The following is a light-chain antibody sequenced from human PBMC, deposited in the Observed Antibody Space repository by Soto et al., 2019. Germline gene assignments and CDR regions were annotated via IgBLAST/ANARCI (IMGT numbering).Light chain of an antibody. Sequence: DIQMTQSPSSLSASVEDRVTITCQASQDISNYLNWYQQKPGKAPKLLIYDASNLETGVPSRFSGSGSGTDFTFTISSLQPEDIATYYCQQYDNLPMYTFGQGTKVEIK. CDR3: QQYDNLPMYT. J-gene: IGKJ2*01. CDR2: DAS. V-gene: IGKV1-33*01. CDR1: QDISNY.